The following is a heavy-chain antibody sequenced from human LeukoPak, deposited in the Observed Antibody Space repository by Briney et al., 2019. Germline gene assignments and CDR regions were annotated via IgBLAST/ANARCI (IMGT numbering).Heavy chain of an antibody. Sequence: QAGGSLRLSCAASGFTFSTYAMHWVRQAPGRGLEWVAVSSDDESKKYYADSVKGRFTISRDKSRNIVFLHMNSLRAEDTAVYYCAREPDPWNYGLYYYGLDVWGQGTTVTVSS. CDR1: GFTFSTYA. V-gene: IGHV3-30-3*01. J-gene: IGHJ6*02. D-gene: IGHD1-7*01. CDR2: SSDDESKK. CDR3: AREPDPWNYGLYYYGLDV.